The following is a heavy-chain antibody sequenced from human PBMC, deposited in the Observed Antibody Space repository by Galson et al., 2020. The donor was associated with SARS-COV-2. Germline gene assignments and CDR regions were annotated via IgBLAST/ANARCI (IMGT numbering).Heavy chain of an antibody. CDR1: GFSLSTSVLG. CDR3: ARAKALTSGAKFDY. V-gene: IGHV2-5*02. J-gene: IGHJ4*02. Sequence: SGPTLVKPTQTLTLTCTFSGFSLSTSVLGVGWIRQPPGKALEWLGVIYWDDDKRYSPSLKNRLTITKDTSKNKVIFTMTNIDPADTATDYCARAKALTSGAKFDYWGPGTPVTVSS. D-gene: IGHD1-26*01. CDR2: IYWDDDK.